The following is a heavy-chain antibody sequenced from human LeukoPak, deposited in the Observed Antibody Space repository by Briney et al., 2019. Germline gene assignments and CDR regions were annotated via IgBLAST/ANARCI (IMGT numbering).Heavy chain of an antibody. J-gene: IGHJ5*02. CDR2: ISAYNGNT. CDR3: ARDRGYYGSGSFNWFDP. CDR1: GYTFTSYG. V-gene: IGHV1-18*01. D-gene: IGHD3-10*01. Sequence: GASVKVSCKASGYTFTSYGISWVRQAPGQGLEWMGWISAYNGNTNYAQKLQGRVTMTTDTSTSTAYMELRSLRSDDTAVYYCARDRGYYGSGSFNWFDPWGQGTPVTVSS.